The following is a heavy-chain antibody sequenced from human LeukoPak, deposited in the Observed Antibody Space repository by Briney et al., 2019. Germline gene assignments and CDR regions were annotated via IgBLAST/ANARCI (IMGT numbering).Heavy chain of an antibody. D-gene: IGHD4-23*01. CDR3: ARRVLSAVGYFDY. CDR1: GFIFTTYA. V-gene: IGHV3-23*05. Sequence: GGSLRLSSVASGFIFTTYAMGWFRQLPGKGLVWVSSVSSSGSDTYYTRSVKGQFTISRDNSKNTLYLQVNSLRVEDTAVYYCARRVLSAVGYFDYWGQGALVTVSS. CDR2: VSSSGSDT. J-gene: IGHJ4*02.